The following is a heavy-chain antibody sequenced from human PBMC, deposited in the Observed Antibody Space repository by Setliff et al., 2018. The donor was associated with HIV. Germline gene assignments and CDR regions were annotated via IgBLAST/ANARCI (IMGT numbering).Heavy chain of an antibody. Sequence: PSETLSLTCAVYGGSFSGFYWSWIRQSPGKGLEWIGEINHSGRTKYSPSLRSRVSISVDTSKTQFSLKLSSVTAADTAMYYCARVSITYWYSIPTFYYYYMDVWGKGTKVTVSS. CDR1: GGSFSGFY. V-gene: IGHV4-34*01. CDR2: INHSGRT. J-gene: IGHJ6*03. D-gene: IGHD2-15*01. CDR3: ARVSITYWYSIPTFYYYYMDV.